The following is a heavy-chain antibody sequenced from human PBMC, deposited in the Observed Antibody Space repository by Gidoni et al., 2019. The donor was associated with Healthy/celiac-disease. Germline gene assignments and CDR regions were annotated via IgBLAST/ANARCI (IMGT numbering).Heavy chain of an antibody. CDR3: ARDEAGYDILTGQGGRFDY. CDR2: IIPIFGTA. Sequence: QVQLVQSGAEVKKPGSSVKVSCKASGGTFSSYAISWVRQAPGQGLEWMGGIIPIFGTANYAQKFQGRVTITADESTSTAYMELSSLRSEDTAVYYCARDEAGYDILTGQGGRFDYWGQGTLVTVSS. CDR1: GGTFSSYA. D-gene: IGHD3-9*01. J-gene: IGHJ4*02. V-gene: IGHV1-69*01.